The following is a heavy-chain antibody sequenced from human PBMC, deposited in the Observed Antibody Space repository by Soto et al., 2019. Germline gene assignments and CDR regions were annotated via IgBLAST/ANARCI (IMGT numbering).Heavy chain of an antibody. CDR2: ISYDGSNK. V-gene: IGHV3-30*18. CDR1: GFTFSSYG. CDR3: AKDLSGCSGGSCYSDFYYYYYGMDV. D-gene: IGHD2-15*01. J-gene: IGHJ6*02. Sequence: GGSLRLSCAASGFTFSSYGMHWVRQAPGKGLEWVAVISYDGSNKYYADSVKGRFTISRDNSKNTLYLQMNSLRAEDTAVYYCAKDLSGCSGGSCYSDFYYYYYGMDVWGQGTTVTVSS.